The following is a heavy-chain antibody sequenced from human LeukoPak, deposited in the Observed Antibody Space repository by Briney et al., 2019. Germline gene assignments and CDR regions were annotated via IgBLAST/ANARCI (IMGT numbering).Heavy chain of an antibody. J-gene: IGHJ4*02. D-gene: IGHD3-9*01. CDR3: ARAPYDILTGYDYYFDY. CDR2: ISSSSSYI. CDR1: GFTFSSYE. Sequence: GGSLRLSCAASGFTFSSYEMNWVRQAPGKGLEWVSSISSSSSYIYYADSVKGRFTISRDNAKNSLYLQMNSLRAEDTAVYYCARAPYDILTGYDYYFDYWGQGTLVTVSS. V-gene: IGHV3-21*01.